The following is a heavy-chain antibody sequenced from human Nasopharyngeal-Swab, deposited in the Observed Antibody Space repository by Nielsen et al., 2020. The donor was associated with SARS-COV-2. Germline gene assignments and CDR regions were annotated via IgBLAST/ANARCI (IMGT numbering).Heavy chain of an antibody. Sequence: GSLRLSCTASGYSISSGYYWGWSRQPPGKGLEWIGSINHSGSTYNNPSLKSRVTISVDTSKNQFSLKLSSVTAADTAVYYCARGGYSSGWVVYWGQGTLVTVSS. D-gene: IGHD6-19*01. V-gene: IGHV4-38-2*02. CDR3: ARGGYSSGWVVY. J-gene: IGHJ4*02. CDR2: INHSGST. CDR1: GYSISSGYY.